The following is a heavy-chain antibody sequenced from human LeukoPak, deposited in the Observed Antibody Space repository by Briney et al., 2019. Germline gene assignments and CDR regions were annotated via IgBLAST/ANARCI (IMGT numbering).Heavy chain of an antibody. Sequence: NPSETLSLTCAVYDGSFSGYYCSWIRQPPGKGLEWIGEINHSGSANYNPSLKSRVTISVDTSKNQFSLKLSSVTAADTAVYYCASETLQYSGSYYVAYWGQGTLVTVSS. CDR2: INHSGSA. D-gene: IGHD1-26*01. J-gene: IGHJ4*02. CDR3: ASETLQYSGSYYVAY. CDR1: DGSFSGYY. V-gene: IGHV4-34*01.